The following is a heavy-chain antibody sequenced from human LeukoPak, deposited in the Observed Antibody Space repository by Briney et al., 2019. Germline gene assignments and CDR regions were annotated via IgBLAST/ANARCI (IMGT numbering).Heavy chain of an antibody. CDR1: GGTFSIYA. CDR3: ARSCSGWNKYYFDY. CDR2: IIPIFGTA. Sequence: SVKVSCKASGGTFSIYAISWVRQAPGQGLEWMGRIIPIFGTANYAQKFQGRVTITTDESTSTAYMELSSLRSEDTAVYYCARSCSGWNKYYFDYWGQGTLVTVSS. D-gene: IGHD6-19*01. V-gene: IGHV1-69*05. J-gene: IGHJ4*02.